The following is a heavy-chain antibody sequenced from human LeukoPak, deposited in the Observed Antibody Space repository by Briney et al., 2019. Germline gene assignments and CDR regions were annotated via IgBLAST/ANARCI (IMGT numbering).Heavy chain of an antibody. J-gene: IGHJ4*02. Sequence: PGGSLRLSCAASGFTFSDYYMSWIRQAPGKGLEWVSYISSSGSTMYYADSVKGRFTISRDNSKNTLYLQMNSLRAEDTAVYYCAKQQLTTREFDYWGQGTLVTVSS. D-gene: IGHD6-13*01. CDR1: GFTFSDYY. CDR3: AKQQLTTREFDY. CDR2: ISSSGSTM. V-gene: IGHV3-11*01.